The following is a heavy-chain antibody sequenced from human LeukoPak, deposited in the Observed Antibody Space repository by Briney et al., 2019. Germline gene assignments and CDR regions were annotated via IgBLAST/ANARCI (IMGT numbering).Heavy chain of an antibody. Sequence: PSETLSLTCTVSGGSISSYYWSWIRQPPGKGLEWIGYIYYSGSTNYNPSLKSRVTISVDTSKNQFSLKLSSVTAADTAVYYCARLSWLAREAYFDYWGQGTLVTVSS. J-gene: IGHJ4*02. CDR3: ARLSWLAREAYFDY. D-gene: IGHD6-19*01. V-gene: IGHV4-59*01. CDR1: GGSISSYY. CDR2: IYYSGST.